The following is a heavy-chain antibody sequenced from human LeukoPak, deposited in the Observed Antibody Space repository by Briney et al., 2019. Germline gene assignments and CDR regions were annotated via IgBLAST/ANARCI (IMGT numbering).Heavy chain of an antibody. V-gene: IGHV3-23*01. Sequence: GGSLRLSCAASGFTFSSYAMSWVRQAPGKGLEWVSTLSGSGDSTYYADSVKGRFTISRDNSKNTLYLQMNSLRAEDTAVYYCAKDRDYIDYWGQGTLVTVSS. D-gene: IGHD3-10*01. CDR1: GFTFSSYA. CDR2: LSGSGDST. CDR3: AKDRDYIDY. J-gene: IGHJ4*02.